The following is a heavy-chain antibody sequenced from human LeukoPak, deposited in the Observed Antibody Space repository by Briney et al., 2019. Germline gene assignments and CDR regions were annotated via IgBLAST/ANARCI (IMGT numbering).Heavy chain of an antibody. Sequence: GGSLRLSCAASGFSFSSYWMHWVRQAPGKGLVWVSRINTDGSSTTYADSVKGRFTISRDNAKDTLYLQMNSLRADDTAVYYCAKGLMGATPYYFDYWGQGTLVTVSS. CDR2: INTDGSST. D-gene: IGHD1-26*01. CDR1: GFSFSSYW. V-gene: IGHV3-74*01. CDR3: AKGLMGATPYYFDY. J-gene: IGHJ4*02.